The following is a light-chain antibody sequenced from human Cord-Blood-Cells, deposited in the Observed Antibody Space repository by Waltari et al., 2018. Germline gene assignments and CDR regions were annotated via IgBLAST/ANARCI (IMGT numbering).Light chain of an antibody. CDR2: AAS. J-gene: IGKJ1*01. CDR1: QSISSY. V-gene: IGKV1-39*01. CDR3: QQSYSTPWT. Sequence: DIQMTQSPSSLSASVGDRVTITCRASQSISSYLNWYQQKPGKAPKLLIYAASSLQSGVPSRFGGSGSGTDFSRTISNLQPEDFATYYCQQSYSTPWTFGQGTKVEIK.